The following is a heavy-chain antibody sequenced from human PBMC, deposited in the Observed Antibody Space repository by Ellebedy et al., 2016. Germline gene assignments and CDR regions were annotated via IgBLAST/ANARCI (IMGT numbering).Heavy chain of an antibody. D-gene: IGHD3-10*01. Sequence: GESLKISCAASGFSFSSYSMNWVRQAPGKGLEWVSYISSSSSTIYYADSVKGRFTISRDTAKNSLYLQMNSLRDEDTAVYYCAKGRAPGRGAFDIWGQGTMVTVSS. V-gene: IGHV3-48*02. CDR3: AKGRAPGRGAFDI. J-gene: IGHJ3*02. CDR1: GFSFSSYS. CDR2: ISSSSSTI.